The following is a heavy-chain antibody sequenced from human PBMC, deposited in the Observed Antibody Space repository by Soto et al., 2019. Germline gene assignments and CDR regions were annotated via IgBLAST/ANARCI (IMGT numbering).Heavy chain of an antibody. J-gene: IGHJ4*02. V-gene: IGHV5-51*01. CDR2: IYPGDSDT. CDR1: GYAFSTYW. Sequence: PGESLKISCKTSGYAFSTYWIGWVRHMPGKGLEYVGIIYPGDSDTRYSPSFHGQVTVSADKSISTTFLQWGSLKASDTAIYYCVRQNTSSPIHTKGNFDSWGQGTLVTVSS. CDR3: VRQNTSSPIHTKGNFDS. D-gene: IGHD6-6*01.